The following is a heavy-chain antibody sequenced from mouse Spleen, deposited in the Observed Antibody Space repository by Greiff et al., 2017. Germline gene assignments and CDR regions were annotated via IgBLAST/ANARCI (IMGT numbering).Heavy chain of an antibody. CDR2: ISSGGGNT. V-gene: IGHV5-9*04. Sequence: EVKVEESGGGLVKLGGSLKLSCAASGFTFSSYAMSWVRQTPEKRLEWVATISSGGGNTYYPDSVKGRFTISRDNAKNTLYLQMSSLKSEDTDMYYCARQTGTTVFAYWGQGTLVTVSA. D-gene: IGHD4-1*01. CDR3: ARQTGTTVFAY. J-gene: IGHJ3*01. CDR1: GFTFSSYA.